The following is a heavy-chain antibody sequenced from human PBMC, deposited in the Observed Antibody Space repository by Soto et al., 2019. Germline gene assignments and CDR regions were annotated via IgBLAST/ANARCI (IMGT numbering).Heavy chain of an antibody. Sequence: GASVKVSCKASGGTFSSYAISWVRQAPGQGLEWMGGIIPIFGTANYAQKFQGRVTITADESTSTAYMELSSLRSEDTAVYYCARLLVDTAMPQVDYWAREPWSPLL. CDR3: ARLLVDTAMPQVDY. D-gene: IGHD5-18*01. CDR2: IIPIFGTA. CDR1: GGTFSSYA. V-gene: IGHV1-69*13. J-gene: IGHJ4*02.